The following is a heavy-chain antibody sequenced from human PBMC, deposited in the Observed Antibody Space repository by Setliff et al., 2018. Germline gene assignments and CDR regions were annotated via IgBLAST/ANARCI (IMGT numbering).Heavy chain of an antibody. D-gene: IGHD3-3*01. J-gene: IGHJ3*02. CDR1: GGTFSSYD. V-gene: IGHV1-69*06. Sequence: RASVKVSCKASGGTFSSYDISWVRQAPGQGLEWMGRIIPIFGTANYAQKFQGRVTITADKSTSTAYMELNRLRSEDTAVYYCAISTIFGVVSPTPDAFDIWGQGTMVTVSS. CDR3: AISTIFGVVSPTPDAFDI. CDR2: IIPIFGTA.